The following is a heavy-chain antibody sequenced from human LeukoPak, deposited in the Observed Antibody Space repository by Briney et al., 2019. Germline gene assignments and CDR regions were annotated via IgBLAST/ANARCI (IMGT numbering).Heavy chain of an antibody. V-gene: IGHV4-59*01. D-gene: IGHD6-6*01. CDR2: IYYSGST. J-gene: IGHJ5*02. CDR1: GGSISSYY. Sequence: PSETLSLTCTVSGGSISSYYWSWIRQPPGKGLEWIGYIYYSGSTNYNPSLKSRATISVATSKYQFSLKLSSVTAADTAVYYCARERIAARLNWFDPWGQGTLVTVSS. CDR3: ARERIAARLNWFDP.